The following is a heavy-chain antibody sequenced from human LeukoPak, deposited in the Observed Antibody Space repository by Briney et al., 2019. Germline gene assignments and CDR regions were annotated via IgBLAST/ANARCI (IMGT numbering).Heavy chain of an antibody. J-gene: IGHJ4*02. V-gene: IGHV4-59*01. Sequence: SETLSLTCTVSGGSISSYYWSWIRQPPGKGLEWIGYIYYSGSTNYNPSLKSRVTISVDTSKNQFSLKLSSVTAADTAVYYCARGYYDSGGYFDYWGQGTLVTVSS. CDR2: IYYSGST. CDR3: ARGYYDSGGYFDY. CDR1: GGSISSYY. D-gene: IGHD3-22*01.